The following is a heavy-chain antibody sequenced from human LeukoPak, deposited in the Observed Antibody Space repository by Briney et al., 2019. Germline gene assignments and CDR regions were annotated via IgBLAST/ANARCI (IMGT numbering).Heavy chain of an antibody. CDR3: ARDPVDWLLYGVGDY. CDR1: GFTFSSYT. J-gene: IGHJ1*01. D-gene: IGHD3-9*01. Sequence: GGSLRLSCAASGFTFSSYTLNWFRQAPGEGLEWVSSISSRSSHIYYADSVKGRFTISRDNAKNSMYLQMNSLKAEDTAVYYCARDPVDWLLYGVGDYWGQGTLVTVSS. CDR2: ISSRSSHI. V-gene: IGHV3-21*01.